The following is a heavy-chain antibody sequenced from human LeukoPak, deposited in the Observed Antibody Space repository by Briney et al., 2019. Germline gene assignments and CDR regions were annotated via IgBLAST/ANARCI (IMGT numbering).Heavy chain of an antibody. D-gene: IGHD3-10*01. J-gene: IGHJ4*02. Sequence: GESLKISCKGFGYSFTSYWIGWVRQMPGKGLEGMGIIYPGDSDTRYSPSFQGQVTISADKSINPAYLQWSSLKASDTAMYYCARPSMGRGVIWYFDYWGQGTLVTVSS. CDR1: GYSFTSYW. V-gene: IGHV5-51*01. CDR2: IYPGDSDT. CDR3: ARPSMGRGVIWYFDY.